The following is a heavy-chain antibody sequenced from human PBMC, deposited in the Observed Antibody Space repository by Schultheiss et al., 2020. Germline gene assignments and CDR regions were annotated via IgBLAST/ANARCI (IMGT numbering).Heavy chain of an antibody. Sequence: GGSLRLSCTVSGFIFSDYNMNWVRQAPGKGLEWVSSISRGGSDIYYADSVKGRFTISRDNAKNSLYLQMNSLRAEDTAVYYCARFNFIERGYSYGPHFDYWGQGTLVTVSS. CDR1: GFIFSDYN. CDR2: ISRGGSDI. J-gene: IGHJ4*02. D-gene: IGHD5-18*01. CDR3: ARFNFIERGYSYGPHFDY. V-gene: IGHV3-21*01.